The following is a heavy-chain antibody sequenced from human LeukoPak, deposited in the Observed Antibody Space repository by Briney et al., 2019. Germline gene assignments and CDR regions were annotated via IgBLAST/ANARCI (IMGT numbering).Heavy chain of an antibody. CDR1: GASISSYY. CDR3: ARDSPFDSS. D-gene: IGHD2-15*01. Sequence: KPSETLSLTCTVSGASISSYYWSWIRQPAGKGLEGIGRIYISGITNYNPSLTSRVTMSVDTSKTQFSLKLNSVTAADTAVYYCARDSPFDSSWGQGTLVTVSS. J-gene: IGHJ5*02. CDR2: IYISGIT. V-gene: IGHV4-4*07.